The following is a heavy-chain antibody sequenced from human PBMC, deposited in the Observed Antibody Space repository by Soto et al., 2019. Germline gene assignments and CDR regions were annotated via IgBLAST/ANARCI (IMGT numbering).Heavy chain of an antibody. CDR2: ISAYDGHT. CDR1: GYIFNNYG. V-gene: IGHV1-18*01. CDR3: ARDEGFLRS. J-gene: IGHJ5*02. Sequence: QVQLVQSGAEVKKPGASVKVSCKASGYIFNNYGITWVRQAPGQGPEWLGWISAYDGHTGYAQKFQGRVTMTTDTSTSTAYMELRKLRSDDTGVYYCARDEGFLRSWGQGTLVAVST. D-gene: IGHD3-3*01.